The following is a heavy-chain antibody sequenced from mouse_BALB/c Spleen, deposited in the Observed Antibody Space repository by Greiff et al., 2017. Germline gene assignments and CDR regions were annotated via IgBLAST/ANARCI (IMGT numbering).Heavy chain of an antibody. Sequence: VQLQQSGAELVRPGASVKLSCAASGFNIKDYYMHWVKQRPEQGLEWIGWIDPENGDTEYAPKFQGKATMTADTSSNTAYLQLSSLTSEDTAVYYGNAYPRYDGAWFAYWGQGTLVTVSA. D-gene: IGHD2-14*01. CDR3: NAYPRYDGAWFAY. CDR1: GFNIKDYY. V-gene: IGHV14-4*02. J-gene: IGHJ3*01. CDR2: IDPENGDT.